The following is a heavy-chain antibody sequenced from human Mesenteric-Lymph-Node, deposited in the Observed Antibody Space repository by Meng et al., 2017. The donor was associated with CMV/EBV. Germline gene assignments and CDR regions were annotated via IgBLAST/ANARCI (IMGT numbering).Heavy chain of an antibody. CDR2: IYYSGGT. CDR3: ARGEYYYDSSGYLNWFDP. Sequence: SISSGDYYWIWFRQPPGKGLQWIGYIYYSGGTYYHPSLKSRVTISVDKSKNQFSLKLSSVTAADTAVYYCARGEYYYDSSGYLNWFDPWGQGTLVTVSS. J-gene: IGHJ5*02. CDR1: SISSGDYY. V-gene: IGHV4-30-4*08. D-gene: IGHD3-22*01.